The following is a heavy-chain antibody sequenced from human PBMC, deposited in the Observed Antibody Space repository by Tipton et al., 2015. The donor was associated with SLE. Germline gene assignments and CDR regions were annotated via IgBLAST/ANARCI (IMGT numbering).Heavy chain of an antibody. J-gene: IGHJ4*02. CDR3: ARLNDATAIASFDY. CDR1: GDSITSYY. Sequence: TLSLTCTVSGDSITSYYWNWIRQPPGKGLEWIGYIYYNGHTNYSPSLKSRVTLSVDTSKNQFSLTLSSVTAADTAVYYCARLNDATAIASFDYSGQGNLVTVSS. CDR2: IYYNGHT. V-gene: IGHV4-59*01. D-gene: IGHD2-21*02.